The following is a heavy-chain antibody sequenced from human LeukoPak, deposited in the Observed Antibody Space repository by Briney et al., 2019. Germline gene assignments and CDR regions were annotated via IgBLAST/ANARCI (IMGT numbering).Heavy chain of an antibody. CDR2: ISGSGGST. Sequence: GGSLRLSCAASGFTLSSYAMSWVRQAPGKGLEWVSAISGSGGSTYYADSVKGRFTISRDNSKNTLYLQMNSLRAEDTAVYYCAKGVSRGVDPTGLEYWGQGTLVTVSS. J-gene: IGHJ4*02. CDR3: AKGVSRGVDPTGLEY. V-gene: IGHV3-23*01. CDR1: GFTLSSYA. D-gene: IGHD1-1*01.